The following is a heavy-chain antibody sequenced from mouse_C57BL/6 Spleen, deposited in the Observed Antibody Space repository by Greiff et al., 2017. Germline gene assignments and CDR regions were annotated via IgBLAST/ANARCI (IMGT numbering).Heavy chain of an antibody. CDR2: IDPSDSYT. V-gene: IGHV1-50*01. CDR3: ARKRAMDY. J-gene: IGHJ4*01. CDR1: GYTFTSYW. Sequence: VQLQQSGAELVKPGASVKLSCKASGYTFTSYWMQWVKQRPGQGLEWIGEIDPSDSYTNYNQKFKGKAPLTVDTSSSTAYMQLSSLTSEDSAVYYCARKRAMDYWGQGTSVTVSS.